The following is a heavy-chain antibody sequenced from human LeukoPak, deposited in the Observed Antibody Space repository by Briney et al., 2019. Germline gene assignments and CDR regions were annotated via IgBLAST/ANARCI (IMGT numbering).Heavy chain of an antibody. D-gene: IGHD5-24*01. V-gene: IGHV4-59*08. J-gene: IGHJ4*02. CDR1: GGSINSYY. Sequence: SETLSLTCTVSGGSINSYYWSWIRQPPGKGLEWIGYIYYTGSTNYNPSLKSRVTILVDTSKNQFSLKLSSVTAADTAVYYCARHVRDGYNLFDSWGQGTLVTVSS. CDR2: IYYTGST. CDR3: ARHVRDGYNLFDS.